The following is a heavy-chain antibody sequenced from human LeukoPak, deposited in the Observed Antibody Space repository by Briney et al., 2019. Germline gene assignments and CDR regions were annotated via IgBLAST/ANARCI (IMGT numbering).Heavy chain of an antibody. J-gene: IGHJ3*02. V-gene: IGHV3-21*04. CDR3: ARRDDVFEI. CDR2: ISSRSSST. Sequence: PGGSLRLSCAASGFTFSSYAMTWIRQAPGKGLEWVSYISSRSSSTDYADSVKGRFTISRDNAKKSLYLQMNSLRAEDTAVYYCARRDDVFEIWGQGTRVTVSS. CDR1: GFTFSSYA.